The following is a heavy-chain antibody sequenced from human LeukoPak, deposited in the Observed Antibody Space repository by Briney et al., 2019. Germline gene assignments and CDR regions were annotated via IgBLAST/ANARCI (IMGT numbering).Heavy chain of an antibody. CDR3: ARDYDYVWGSYLSS. CDR1: GFTFNNYG. Sequence: GGSLRLSCAASGFTFNNYGMNWVRQAPGKGLEWVSGISGSGGSTYYADSVKGRFTISRDNAKNSLYLQMNSLRAEDTAVYYCARDYDYVWGSYLSSWGQGTLVTVSS. CDR2: ISGSGGST. V-gene: IGHV3-23*01. J-gene: IGHJ4*02. D-gene: IGHD3-16*01.